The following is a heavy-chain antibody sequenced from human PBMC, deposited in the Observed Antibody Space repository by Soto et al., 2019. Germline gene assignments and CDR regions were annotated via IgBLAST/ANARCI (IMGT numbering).Heavy chain of an antibody. CDR3: AREKTVGGIRLDN. D-gene: IGHD1-26*01. J-gene: IGHJ4*02. CDR1: GFTFTNYP. Sequence: QVQLVESGGGVVQPGRSLRLSCAASGFTFTNYPMHWVRQAPGKGLEWVAVVSHDGINTYYADSVKDRFTISRDNSKNTLYLQLNSLRTEDTAVFYCAREKTVGGIRLDNWGQGTLVTVSS. CDR2: VSHDGINT. V-gene: IGHV3-30-3*01.